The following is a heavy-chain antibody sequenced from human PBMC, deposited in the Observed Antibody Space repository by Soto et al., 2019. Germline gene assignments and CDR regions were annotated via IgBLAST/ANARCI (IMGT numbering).Heavy chain of an antibody. CDR3: TRVGAARPDY. J-gene: IGHJ4*02. Sequence: ESGGGLVQRGGSLRLSCAASGFIFSNYGMNWVRQAPGQGLAWVSYISSSSSTKQYADSVKGRFTISRDNARNSLFLQMNSLRDEDTAVYYCTRVGAARPDYWGQGTLVTVSS. CDR2: ISSSSSTK. CDR1: GFIFSNYG. V-gene: IGHV3-48*02. D-gene: IGHD6-6*01.